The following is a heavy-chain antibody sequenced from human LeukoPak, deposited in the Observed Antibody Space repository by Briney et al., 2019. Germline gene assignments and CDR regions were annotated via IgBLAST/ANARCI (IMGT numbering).Heavy chain of an antibody. J-gene: IGHJ3*02. V-gene: IGHV4-34*01. CDR1: GGSFSGHY. Sequence: PETLSLTCSVYGGSFSGHYWSWIRQSPGKGLEWIGEINHSGSTNYNPSLKSRVAISVDTSKNQFSLKLRSVTAADTAVYYCARVPKYAFDIWGQGTMVTVSS. CDR2: INHSGST. CDR3: ARVPKYAFDI.